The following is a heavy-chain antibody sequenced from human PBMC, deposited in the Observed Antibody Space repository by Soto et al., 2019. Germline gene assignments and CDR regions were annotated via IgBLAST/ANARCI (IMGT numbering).Heavy chain of an antibody. D-gene: IGHD2-15*01. Sequence: DVQLVETGGGLVQPGGCLRLYCAVSGFSSSSYAMNWVRQAPGKGLEWVSFISSRGTTIYYADSVEGRFTISRDNAQNSLYLQMDSLRDEDTAVYYCVRQGFCSGASCNHYFYYYAMDVWGQGTTVIVSS. CDR3: VRQGFCSGASCNHYFYYYAMDV. CDR2: ISSRGTTI. CDR1: GFSSSSYA. J-gene: IGHJ6*02. V-gene: IGHV3-48*02.